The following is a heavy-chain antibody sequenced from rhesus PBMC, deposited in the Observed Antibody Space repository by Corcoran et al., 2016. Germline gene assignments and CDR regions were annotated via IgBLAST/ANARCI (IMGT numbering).Heavy chain of an antibody. Sequence: QLQLQESGPGLVKPSETLSLTCAVSGGSISANWWTWIRQPPGKGLEWIGRISGISGSTSYSPSLKSRLTISTATSRNQFSLKLSSGTAAATAVYYCALPGNNGAFDYWGQGVLVTVSS. V-gene: IGHV4-147*01. CDR2: ISGISGST. CDR1: GGSISANW. CDR3: ALPGNNGAFDY. D-gene: IGHD1-20*01. J-gene: IGHJ4*01.